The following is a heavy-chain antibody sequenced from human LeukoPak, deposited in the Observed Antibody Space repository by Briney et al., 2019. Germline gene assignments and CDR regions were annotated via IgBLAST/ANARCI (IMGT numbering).Heavy chain of an antibody. J-gene: IGHJ4*02. CDR2: INPRGNEQ. CDR1: GFTFSNYW. V-gene: IGHV3-7*03. Sequence: GGSLRLSCVVSGFTFSNYWMNWVRPAPGKGLEWVGDINPRGNEQKYVDSVKGRTTISRHNAKTSLFQQMTSLRAEDPAVYCCARGYCGRDCCSRGYWGLRTPVTVSS. D-gene: IGHD2-21*01. CDR3: ARGYCGRDCCSRGY.